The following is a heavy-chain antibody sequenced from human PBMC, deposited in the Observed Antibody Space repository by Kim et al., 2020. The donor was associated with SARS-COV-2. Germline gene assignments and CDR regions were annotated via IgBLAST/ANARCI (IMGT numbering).Heavy chain of an antibody. J-gene: IGHJ4*02. V-gene: IGHV3-11*04. CDR3: ARDLAAAGN. CDR2: TR. Sequence: TRYYADSVKGRFTISRDNAKNSLYLQMNSLRAEDTAVYYCARDLAAAGNWGQGTLVTVSS. D-gene: IGHD6-13*01.